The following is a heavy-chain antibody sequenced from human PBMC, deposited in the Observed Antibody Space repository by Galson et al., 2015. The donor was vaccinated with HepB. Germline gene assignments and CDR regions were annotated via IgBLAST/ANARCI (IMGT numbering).Heavy chain of an antibody. V-gene: IGHV4-39*01. Sequence: TLSLTCTVSGGSISNRSYYWGWIRQPPGKGLEWIGTIYYSGNTYYTPSLKSRVTISLDTSKNQFSLKLSSVTAADTAVYYCASLIMVTFGGVIAPDAFDIWGQGTMAIVSS. J-gene: IGHJ3*02. D-gene: IGHD3-16*02. CDR3: ASLIMVTFGGVIAPDAFDI. CDR2: IYYSGNT. CDR1: GGSISNRSYY.